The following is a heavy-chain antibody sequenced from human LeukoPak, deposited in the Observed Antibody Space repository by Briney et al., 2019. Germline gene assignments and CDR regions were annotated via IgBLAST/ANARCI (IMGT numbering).Heavy chain of an antibody. CDR2: IKSKTDGGTT. J-gene: IGHJ1*01. CDR1: GLTFSNAW. CDR3: TTTSADYYDRSGYYPGYFHH. D-gene: IGHD3-22*01. Sequence: GGSLRLSCAASGLTFSNAWMSWVRQAPGKGLEWVGRIKSKTDGGTTDYAAPLKGRFTISRDDSKTTLYLQMNSLKTEDTAVYYCTTTSADYYDRSGYYPGYFHHWSQGTLITVSS. V-gene: IGHV3-15*01.